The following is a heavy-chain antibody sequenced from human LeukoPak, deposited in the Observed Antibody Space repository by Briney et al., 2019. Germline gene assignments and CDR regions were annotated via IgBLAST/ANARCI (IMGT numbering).Heavy chain of an antibody. CDR2: ISYDGTNK. J-gene: IGHJ4*02. CDR1: GFTFTNYA. CDR3: ARDLFRINDY. V-gene: IGHV3-30-3*01. Sequence: GGSLRLSCAASGFTFTNYALHWVRQAPGKGLEWVAVISYDGTNKYYADSVKGRFTISRDNSKNTLYLEMNSLRAEDTAVYYCARDLFRINDYWGQGTLVTVSS. D-gene: IGHD2-21*01.